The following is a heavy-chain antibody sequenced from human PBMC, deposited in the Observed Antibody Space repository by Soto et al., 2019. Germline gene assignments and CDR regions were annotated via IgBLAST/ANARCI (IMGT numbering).Heavy chain of an antibody. CDR3: ARDLRAQQLVPGGLDP. V-gene: IGHV1-8*01. Sequence: GASVKVSCKASGYTFTSYDINWVRQATGQGLEWMGWMNPNSGNTGYAQKFQGRVTMTRNTSISTAYMELSSLRSEDTAVYYCARDLRAQQLVPGGLDPWGQGTLVTVSS. CDR2: MNPNSGNT. CDR1: GYTFTSYD. D-gene: IGHD6-13*01. J-gene: IGHJ5*02.